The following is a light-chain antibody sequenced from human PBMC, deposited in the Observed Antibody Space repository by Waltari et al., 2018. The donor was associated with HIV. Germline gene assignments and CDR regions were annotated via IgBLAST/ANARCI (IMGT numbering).Light chain of an antibody. CDR1: QNISSW. CDR3: QQYSSYCT. V-gene: IGKV1-5*03. CDR2: KAS. Sequence: DIQLTQSPSTLSSSVGDRVTITCRARQNISSWLAWYQQKPGKAPKLLIYKASSLESGVPSRFSGSGSGTEFTLTISSLQPDDFATYYCQQYSSYCTFGQGTRLEIK. J-gene: IGKJ5*01.